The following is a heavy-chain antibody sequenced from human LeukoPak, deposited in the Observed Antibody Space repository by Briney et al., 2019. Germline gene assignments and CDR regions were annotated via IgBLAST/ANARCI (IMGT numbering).Heavy chain of an antibody. J-gene: IGHJ4*02. CDR1: GYSFTSYW. D-gene: IGHD6-13*01. CDR3: ARHEVTAAAGTEFDS. Sequence: GESLKISCKGSGYSFTSYWIGWVRQMPGKGLEWMGIIYPGDSDTRYSPSFQGQVTISADKSISTAYLHWSTLKASDTAIYYCARHEVTAAAGTEFDSWGQGTLVTVSS. CDR2: IYPGDSDT. V-gene: IGHV5-51*01.